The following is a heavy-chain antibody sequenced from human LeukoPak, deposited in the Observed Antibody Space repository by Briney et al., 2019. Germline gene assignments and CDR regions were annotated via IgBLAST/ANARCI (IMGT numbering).Heavy chain of an antibody. J-gene: IGHJ2*01. D-gene: IGHD3-22*01. CDR3: ARPLAPHYYDSSDWYFDL. Sequence: GGSLRLSCAASGFTFSSYGMHWVRQAPGKGLEWVAFIRYDGSNKYYAGSVKGRFTISRDNSKNTLYLQMNSLRAEDTAVYYCARPLAPHYYDSSDWYFDLWGRGTLVTVSS. CDR2: IRYDGSNK. V-gene: IGHV3-30*02. CDR1: GFTFSSYG.